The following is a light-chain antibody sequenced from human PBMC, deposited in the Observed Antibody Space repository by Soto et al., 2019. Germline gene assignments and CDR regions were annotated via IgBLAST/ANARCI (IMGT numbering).Light chain of an antibody. CDR1: QSVSSY. Sequence: ELVWTQSPATLSLSPGEGATISRRASQSVSSYLAWYQQKPCQAHRLIIYDASKRATGIPARFSGSGSGTDFTLTISSLEPEDFAVYYGQQRSNWPTLTFGGGTKVEIK. CDR3: QQRSNWPTLT. CDR2: DAS. V-gene: IGKV3-11*01. J-gene: IGKJ4*01.